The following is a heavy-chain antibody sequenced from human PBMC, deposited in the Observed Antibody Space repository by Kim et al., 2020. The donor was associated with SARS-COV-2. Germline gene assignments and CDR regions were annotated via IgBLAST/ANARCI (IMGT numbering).Heavy chain of an antibody. D-gene: IGHD2-2*02. Sequence: ADSVKGRFTISRDDSKNTLYLQMNSLRGEDTAVYYCAKISTASYYTSIGYWGQGTLVTVSS. V-gene: IGHV3-23*01. CDR3: AKISTASYYTSIGY. J-gene: IGHJ4*02.